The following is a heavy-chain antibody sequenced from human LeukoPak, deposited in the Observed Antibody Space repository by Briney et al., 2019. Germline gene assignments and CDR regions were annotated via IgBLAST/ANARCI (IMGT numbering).Heavy chain of an antibody. CDR3: ARAPRSGWYASWFDP. J-gene: IGHJ5*02. CDR2: INPNSGGT. Sequence: ASVKVSCKASGYTFTSYGISWVRQAPGQGLEWMGWINPNSGGTNYAQKFQGRVTMTRDTSISTAYMELSRLRSDDTAVYYCARAPRSGWYASWFDPWGQGTLVTVSS. CDR1: GYTFTSYG. V-gene: IGHV1-2*02. D-gene: IGHD6-19*01.